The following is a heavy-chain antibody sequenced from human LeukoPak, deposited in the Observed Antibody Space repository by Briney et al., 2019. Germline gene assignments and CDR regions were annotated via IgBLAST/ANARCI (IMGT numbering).Heavy chain of an antibody. Sequence: GGSLRLSCSASGFTFSRFWMSWVRQAPGKGLEYVALIKQGGSEIYHMDSVKGRFTISIDDATNSLYLQMNSLRVEDTALYYCARDRESESDSEGDYWGQGTLVTVSS. V-gene: IGHV3-7*01. J-gene: IGHJ4*02. CDR2: IKQGGSEI. D-gene: IGHD4-11*01. CDR3: ARDRESESDSEGDY. CDR1: GFTFSRFW.